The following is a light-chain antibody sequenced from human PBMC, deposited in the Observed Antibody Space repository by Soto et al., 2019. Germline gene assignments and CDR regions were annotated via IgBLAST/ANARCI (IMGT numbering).Light chain of an antibody. CDR1: SSDVGGDNY. V-gene: IGLV2-8*01. CDR3: SSYAGSNNLV. CDR2: EVS. Sequence: QSALTQPPSASGSPGKSVTISCTGTSSDVGGDNYVSWYQQHPGKAPKLMIYEVSKRPSGVPDRFSGSKSGNTASLTVSGLQAEDEADYYCSSYAGSNNLVFGGGTKLTVL. J-gene: IGLJ2*01.